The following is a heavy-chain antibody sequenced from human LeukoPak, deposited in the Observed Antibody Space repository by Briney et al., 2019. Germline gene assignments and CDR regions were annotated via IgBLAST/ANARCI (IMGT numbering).Heavy chain of an antibody. D-gene: IGHD3-3*01. J-gene: IGHJ6*03. Sequence: AASVKVSCKASGYTFTAYYMHWVRQDPGQGLGWMGWINPNSGGTNYAQKFQGRVTMTRDTSISTAYMELSRLRSDDTAVYYCARDACRYDFWSGYYRYYYYMDVWGKGTTVTVSS. CDR2: INPNSGGT. V-gene: IGHV1-2*02. CDR1: GYTFTAYY. CDR3: ARDACRYDFWSGYYRYYYYMDV.